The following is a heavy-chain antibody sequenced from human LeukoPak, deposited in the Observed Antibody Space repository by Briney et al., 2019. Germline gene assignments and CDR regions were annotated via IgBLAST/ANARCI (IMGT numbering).Heavy chain of an antibody. V-gene: IGHV1-18*01. CDR3: ARGPTYYYDSSGPFGY. J-gene: IGHJ4*02. CDR1: GYTFTSYG. D-gene: IGHD3-22*01. Sequence: GASVEVSCKASGYTFTSYGISWVRQAPGQGLEWMGWISAYNGNTNYAQKLQGRVTMTTDTSTSTAYMELRSLRSDDTAVYYCARGPTYYYDSSGPFGYWGQGTLVTVSS. CDR2: ISAYNGNT.